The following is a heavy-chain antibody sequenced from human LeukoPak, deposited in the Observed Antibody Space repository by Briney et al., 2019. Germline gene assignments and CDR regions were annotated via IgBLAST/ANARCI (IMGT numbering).Heavy chain of an antibody. D-gene: IGHD6-13*01. V-gene: IGHV1-24*01. CDR3: ATVEQQLVFLGAFDI. CDR1: GYTLTELS. Sequence: ASVKVSCKVSGYTLTELSMHWVRQAPGKGLEWMGGFDPEDGETIYAQKFQGRVTMTEDTSTDTAYMELISLRSEDTAVYYCATVEQQLVFLGAFDIWGQGTMVTVSS. CDR2: FDPEDGET. J-gene: IGHJ3*02.